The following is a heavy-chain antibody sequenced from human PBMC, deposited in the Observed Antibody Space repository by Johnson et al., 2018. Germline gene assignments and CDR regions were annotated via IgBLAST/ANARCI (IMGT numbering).Heavy chain of an antibody. J-gene: IGHJ3*01. CDR1: GFSFSVAW. CDR2: IKKKKDGGAT. V-gene: IGHV3-15*07. CDR3: SPFYSDGSGFDTFDV. Sequence: VQLQESGGGLVKPGGSLRLSCAASGFSFSVAWMTWVRQAPGKGLERVGLIKKKKDGGATAYAAAEKGRFIISRDDSKNTAYLQMNSLKNEDTAVYYCSPFYSDGSGFDTFDVWGQGTMVTVSS. D-gene: IGHD3-22*01.